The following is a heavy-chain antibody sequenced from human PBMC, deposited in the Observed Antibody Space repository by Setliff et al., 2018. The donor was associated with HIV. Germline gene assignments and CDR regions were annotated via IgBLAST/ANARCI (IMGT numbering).Heavy chain of an antibody. V-gene: IGHV4-4*09. Sequence: SETLSLTCTVSGDSISSYSWNWIRQSPGGGLEWIGFIFSSGSTKYNPSLQSRVTMSIDTSKNQFSLRLTSVTAADTAVYYCARLASGGWPLEVFDIWGQGTMVTVSS. D-gene: IGHD2-15*01. CDR3: ARLASGGWPLEVFDI. CDR2: IFSSGST. J-gene: IGHJ3*02. CDR1: GDSISSYS.